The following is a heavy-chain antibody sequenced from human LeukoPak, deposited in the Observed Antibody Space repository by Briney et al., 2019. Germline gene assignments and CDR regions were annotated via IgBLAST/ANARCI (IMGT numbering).Heavy chain of an antibody. D-gene: IGHD6-19*01. CDR2: IYTSGST. Sequence: PSETLSLTCTVSGGSISSYYWSWIRQPAGKGLEWIGRIYTSGSTNYNPSLKSRVTMSVDTSKNQFSLKLSSVTAADTAVYYCAREFGIAVAGTYRALDYMDVWGKGTTVTVSS. CDR3: AREFGIAVAGTYRALDYMDV. J-gene: IGHJ6*03. V-gene: IGHV4-4*07. CDR1: GGSISSYY.